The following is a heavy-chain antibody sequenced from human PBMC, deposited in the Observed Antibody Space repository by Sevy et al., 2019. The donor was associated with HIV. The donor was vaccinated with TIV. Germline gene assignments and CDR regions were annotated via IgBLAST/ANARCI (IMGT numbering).Heavy chain of an antibody. D-gene: IGHD6-19*01. CDR2: IYDSETT. CDR1: GGSISSFY. J-gene: IGHJ6*02. CDR3: ARAGDSTDWGMDV. V-gene: IGHV4-59*01. Sequence: SETLSLTCTVSGGSISSFYWSWIRQPPGKGLEYIGYIYDSETTNYNPSLKSRVTISVDTSKNQFSLKLSSVTAADTAVYYCARAGDSTDWGMDVWGQGTTVTVSS.